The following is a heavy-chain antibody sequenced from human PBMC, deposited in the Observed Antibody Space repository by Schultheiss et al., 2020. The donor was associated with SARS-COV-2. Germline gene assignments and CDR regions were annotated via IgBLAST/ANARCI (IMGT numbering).Heavy chain of an antibody. D-gene: IGHD6-13*01. V-gene: IGHV6-1*01. CDR1: GDSVSSNSAV. CDR2: TYYRSKWYN. J-gene: IGHJ2*01. CDR3: ARGPQQLGNWYFDL. Sequence: SETLSLTCDISGDSVSSNSAVWNWIRQSPSRGLEWLGRTYYRSKWYNDYAVSVKSRITINPDTSKNQFSLQLNSVTPEDTAVYYCARGPQQLGNWYFDLWGRGTLVTVSS.